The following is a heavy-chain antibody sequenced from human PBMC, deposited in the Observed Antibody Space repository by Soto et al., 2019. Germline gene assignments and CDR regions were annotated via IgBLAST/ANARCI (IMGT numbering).Heavy chain of an antibody. V-gene: IGHV3-72*01. CDR3: ARASPSPYYDSSGYYHDLGYFDY. Sequence: GGSLRLSCAASGFTFSDHYMDWVRQAPGKGLEWVGRTRNKANSYTTEYAASVKGRFTISRDDSKHSLYLQMNSLKTEDTAVYYCARASPSPYYDSSGYYHDLGYFDYWGQGTLVTVSS. J-gene: IGHJ4*02. CDR2: TRNKANSYTT. CDR1: GFTFSDHY. D-gene: IGHD3-22*01.